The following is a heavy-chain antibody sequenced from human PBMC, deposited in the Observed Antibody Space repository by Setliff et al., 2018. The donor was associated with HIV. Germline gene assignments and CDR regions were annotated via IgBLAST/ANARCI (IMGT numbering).Heavy chain of an antibody. J-gene: IGHJ6*03. D-gene: IGHD6-13*01. V-gene: IGHV3-23*03. CDR3: ARVSPPPGTSRYSYYYMDV. CDR1: GFTFGSYA. CDR2: VYSGGSST. Sequence: PGGSLRLSCAGSGFTFGSYAMSWVRQAPGKGLEWVSIVYSGGSSTYYADSVKGRFTISRDDSKKTLYLQMNSLRVEDTAIYYCARVSPPPGTSRYSYYYMDVWGKGTTVTVSS.